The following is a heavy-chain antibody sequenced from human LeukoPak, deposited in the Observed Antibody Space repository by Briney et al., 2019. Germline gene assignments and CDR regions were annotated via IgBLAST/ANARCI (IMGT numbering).Heavy chain of an antibody. CDR1: GYFISNDYC. Sequence: SETLSLTXTVSGYFISNDYCWGWIRQPPGKGLEWIGSIHQSGSTYYNPSLKSRVTISLDTSKKQFSLKLSSVTAADTAVYYCARQHYYDSSDYSAWVDYWGQGILVTVSS. CDR2: IHQSGST. J-gene: IGHJ4*02. CDR3: ARQHYYDSSDYSAWVDY. D-gene: IGHD3-22*01. V-gene: IGHV4-38-2*02.